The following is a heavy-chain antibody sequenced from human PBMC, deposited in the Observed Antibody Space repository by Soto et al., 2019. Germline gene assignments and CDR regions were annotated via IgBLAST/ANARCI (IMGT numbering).Heavy chain of an antibody. J-gene: IGHJ4*02. CDR1: GGSVSSSGYY. D-gene: IGHD3-22*01. CDR2: IYYSGST. V-gene: IGHV4-30-4*08. Sequence: PSETLSLTCTVSGGSVSSSGYYWSWIRQPPGKGLEWIGSIYYSGSTYYNPSLKSRVTISVDTSNNQFSLKLSSVTAADTAVYYCARASYDSSTYYLDYWGQGTLVTVSS. CDR3: ARASYDSSTYYLDY.